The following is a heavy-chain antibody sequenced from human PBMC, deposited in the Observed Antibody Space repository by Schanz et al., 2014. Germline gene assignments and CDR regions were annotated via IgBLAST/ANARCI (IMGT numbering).Heavy chain of an antibody. CDR1: GYTFAMYD. D-gene: IGHD5-12*01. J-gene: IGHJ5*02. Sequence: QVQLVQSGSELKKPGASVKVSCKASGYTFAMYDMNWVRQAPGQGLEWMGWVNPYAGTTKYAQGLQGRVTMTTDTSSTTAYMELGSLRSDDTAVYYCARGMSGYDCPDLWGQGTLVTVSS. CDR3: ARGMSGYDCPDL. CDR2: VNPYAGTT. V-gene: IGHV1-18*01.